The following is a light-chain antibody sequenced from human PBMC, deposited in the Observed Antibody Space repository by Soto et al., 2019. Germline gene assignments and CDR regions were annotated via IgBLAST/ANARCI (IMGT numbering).Light chain of an antibody. CDR1: QSVLSSSNDKNY. CDR3: QQYYTTPIT. V-gene: IGKV4-1*01. CDR2: WAS. J-gene: IGKJ5*01. Sequence: DIVMTQSPDSLAVSLGERATFNCKSSQSVLSSSNDKNYLAWYLQKPGQPPKLLIYWASTRESRVPDRFSGSGSGTDFTLTISSLQAEDVAVYYYQQYYTTPITFGQGTRLEIK.